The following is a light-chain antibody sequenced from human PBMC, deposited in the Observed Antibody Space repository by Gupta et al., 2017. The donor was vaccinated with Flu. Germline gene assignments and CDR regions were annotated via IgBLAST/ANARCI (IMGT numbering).Light chain of an antibody. CDR1: STDIAFYDF. CDR3: SSYSGVSTCL. J-gene: IGLJ3*02. V-gene: IGLV2-23*02. Sequence: QSALTPPASVSGSPGQSITIPCTGSSTDIAFYDFVSWYQPHPGKAPTLILYEVARRPSGVSHRFSGAKSGNTASLTISGLQPEDEATYYCSSYSGVSTCLFGGGTTLT. CDR2: EVA.